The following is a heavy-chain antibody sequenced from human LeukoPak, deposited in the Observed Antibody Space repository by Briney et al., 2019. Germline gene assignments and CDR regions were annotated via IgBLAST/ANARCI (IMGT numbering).Heavy chain of an antibody. D-gene: IGHD1-26*01. Sequence: GGSLRLSCAASGFTFSSYSMTWVRQAPGKGLEWVGRIKSKTDGGTTDYAAPVKGRFTISRDDSKNTLYLQMNSLKTEDTAVYYCTTSGSYYYYYYMDVWGKGTTVTISS. CDR3: TTSGSYYYYYYMDV. V-gene: IGHV3-15*01. CDR2: IKSKTDGGTT. J-gene: IGHJ6*03. CDR1: GFTFSSYS.